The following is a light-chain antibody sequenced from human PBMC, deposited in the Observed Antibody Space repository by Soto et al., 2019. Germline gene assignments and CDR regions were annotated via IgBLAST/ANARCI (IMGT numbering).Light chain of an antibody. CDR3: QQSGT. CDR1: QSVSSSY. Sequence: EIVLTQSPGTLSLPPGERATLSCRASQSVSSSYLAWYQHKPGQAPRLLIYRASNRAAGIPDRFSGSGSGTDFTLTISRLEPEDFAVYYCQQSGTFGQGTKVEIK. J-gene: IGKJ1*01. V-gene: IGKV3-20*01. CDR2: RAS.